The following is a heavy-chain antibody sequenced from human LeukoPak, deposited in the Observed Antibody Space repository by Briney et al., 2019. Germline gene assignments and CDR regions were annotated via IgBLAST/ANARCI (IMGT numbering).Heavy chain of an antibody. CDR2: IHAGDDTT. D-gene: IGHD6-19*01. J-gene: IGHJ4*02. CDR3: ARGYTRGWYHDY. V-gene: IGHV1-3*01. Sequence: GASVKVSCKASGYPFTSYAIHWVRQAPGQRLEWLGWIHAGDDTTKYSRNFQGRVTMTRDTFASTVYMELSSLRSEDTAVFYCARGYTRGWYHDYWGQGTLVTVSS. CDR1: GYPFTSYA.